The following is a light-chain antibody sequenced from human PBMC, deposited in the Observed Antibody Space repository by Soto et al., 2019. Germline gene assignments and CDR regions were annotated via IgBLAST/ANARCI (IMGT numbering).Light chain of an antibody. V-gene: IGKV3-20*01. CDR3: QQYGTSRPWA. J-gene: IGKJ1*01. CDR1: QSVSTYY. Sequence: EIVLTQSPGTLSLSPGERATLSCRASQSVSTYYLAWYQQKPGQAPRLLIHGASNRATGVPDRFSGSGSGTDFTLTISRLEPEEFAVYYCQQYGTSRPWAFGQGTKVEI. CDR2: GAS.